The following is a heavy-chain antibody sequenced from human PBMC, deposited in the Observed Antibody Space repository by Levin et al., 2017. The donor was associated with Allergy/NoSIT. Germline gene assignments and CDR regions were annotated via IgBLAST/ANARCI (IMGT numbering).Heavy chain of an antibody. CDR3: ARGGGSSSWYYFDY. V-gene: IGHV3-30*04. D-gene: IGHD6-13*01. J-gene: IGHJ4*02. CDR1: GFTFSSYA. Sequence: GGSLRLSCAASGFTFSSYAMHWVRQAPGKGLEWVAVISYDGSNKYYADSVKGRFTISRDNSKNTLYLQMNSLRAEDTAVYYCARGGGSSSWYYFDYWGQGTLVTVSS. CDR2: ISYDGSNK.